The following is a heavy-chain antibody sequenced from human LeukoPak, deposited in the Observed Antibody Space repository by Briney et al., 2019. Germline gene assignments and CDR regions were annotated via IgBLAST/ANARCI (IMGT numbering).Heavy chain of an antibody. CDR3: ATREVITAAGTLQH. V-gene: IGHV3-7*03. D-gene: IGHD6-13*01. Sequence: GGSLRLSCAASGFTFSSYWMSWVRQAPGKGLEWVANIKQDGSEKYYVDSVKGRFTISRDNAKNSLYLQMNSLRAEDTAVYYCATREVITAAGTLQHWGQGTLATVSS. CDR1: GFTFSSYW. CDR2: IKQDGSEK. J-gene: IGHJ1*01.